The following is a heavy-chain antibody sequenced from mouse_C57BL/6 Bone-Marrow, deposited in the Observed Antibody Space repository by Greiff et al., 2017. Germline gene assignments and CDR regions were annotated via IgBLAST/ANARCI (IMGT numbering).Heavy chain of an antibody. D-gene: IGHD1-1*01. CDR3: ARWNDYYGSRPGAY. J-gene: IGHJ3*01. CDR1: GYTFTSYW. CDR2: IHPNSGST. V-gene: IGHV1-64*01. Sequence: QVQLQQPGAELVKPGASVKLSCKASGYTFTSYWMHWVKQRPGQGLEWIGMIHPNSGSTNYNEKFKSKATLTVDKSSSTAYMQLSSLTSEDSAVYYWARWNDYYGSRPGAYWGQGTLVTVSA.